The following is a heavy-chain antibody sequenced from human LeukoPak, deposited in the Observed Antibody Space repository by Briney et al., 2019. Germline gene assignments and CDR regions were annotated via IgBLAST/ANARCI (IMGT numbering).Heavy chain of an antibody. CDR2: ISYDGSNK. Sequence: GRSLRLSCAASGFTFSSYGMHWVRQAPGKGLEWVAVISYDGSNKYYADSVKGRFTISRDNSKNTLYLQMNSLRAEDTAVHYCAKDSEVWFGAYYFDYWGQGTLVTVSS. V-gene: IGHV3-30*18. CDR1: GFTFSSYG. D-gene: IGHD3-10*01. J-gene: IGHJ4*02. CDR3: AKDSEVWFGAYYFDY.